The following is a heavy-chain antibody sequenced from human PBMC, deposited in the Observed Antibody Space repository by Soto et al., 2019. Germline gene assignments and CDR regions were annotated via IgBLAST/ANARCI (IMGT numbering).Heavy chain of an antibody. CDR2: IIPAFGTP. CDR3: GKGGPRRGALDY. D-gene: IGHD6-6*01. V-gene: IGHV1-69*01. CDR1: GGSLNNYA. J-gene: IGHJ4*02. Sequence: QVQLVQSGAEVKKPGSSVKVSCAASGGSLNNYAVSWVRRTPGQGFEWLGEIIPAFGTPNYAQKFQDRVTIPTDVITNTVSMELSSLRSEDTAEYYCGKGGPRRGALDYLGQGSLVTVSS.